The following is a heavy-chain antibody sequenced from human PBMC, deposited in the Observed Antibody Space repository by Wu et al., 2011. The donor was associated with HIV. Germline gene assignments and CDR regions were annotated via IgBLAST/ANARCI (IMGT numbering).Heavy chain of an antibody. Sequence: QVQLMQSGAEVKKPGSSVKVSCEVSGGDFITFGINWVRQAPGQGLEWMGGIIPIFGTANYAQKFQGRVTITTDESTSTAYMELSSLRSEDTAVYYCAIERGYSGSYFDYWGQGTLVTVSS. CDR2: IIPIFGTA. D-gene: IGHD1-26*01. V-gene: IGHV1-69*05. CDR1: GGDFITFG. CDR3: AIERGYSGSYFDY. J-gene: IGHJ4*02.